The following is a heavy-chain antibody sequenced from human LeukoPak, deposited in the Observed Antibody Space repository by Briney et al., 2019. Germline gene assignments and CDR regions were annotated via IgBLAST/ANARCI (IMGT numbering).Heavy chain of an antibody. J-gene: IGHJ4*02. Sequence: GGSLRLSCAASGFTFSSYEMNWVRQAPGKGLEWVSYISSSGSTIYYADSVKGRFTISRDNAKNSLYLQMNSLGAEDTAVYYCARMWELLDYWGQGTLVTVSS. CDR2: ISSSGSTI. D-gene: IGHD1-26*01. CDR3: ARMWELLDY. CDR1: GFTFSSYE. V-gene: IGHV3-48*03.